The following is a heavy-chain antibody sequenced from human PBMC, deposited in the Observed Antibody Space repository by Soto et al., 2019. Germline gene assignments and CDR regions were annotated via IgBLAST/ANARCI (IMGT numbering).Heavy chain of an antibody. J-gene: IGHJ5*02. CDR3: ARGAMFWFDP. CDR1: GGSLGRYY. Sequence: QVQLQESGPGLVKPSETLSLTCSVAGGSLGRYYWGWIRQSPGKGLEWIAYIYDSGTTIYNPSLKSRATISVDTSKNQFSLNLTSVTAADTAVYYCARGAMFWFDPWGQGTLVSVSS. D-gene: IGHD3-10*02. CDR2: IYDSGTT. V-gene: IGHV4-59*01.